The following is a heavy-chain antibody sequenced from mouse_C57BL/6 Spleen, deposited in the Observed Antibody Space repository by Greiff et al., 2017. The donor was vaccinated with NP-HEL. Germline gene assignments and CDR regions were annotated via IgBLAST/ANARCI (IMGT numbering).Heavy chain of an antibody. V-gene: IGHV1-4*01. CDR1: GYTFTSYT. CDR2: INPSGGYT. Sequence: QVQLQQSGAELAKPGASVKMSCKASGYTFTSYTMHWVHQRPGKGLEWVGYINPSGGYTKYTQKFKDQATLTADKSSSTAYMQLSNLTSEDSAVYYCARSGDYGHIDYWGQGTTLTVSS. J-gene: IGHJ2*01. CDR3: ARSGDYGHIDY. D-gene: IGHD2-4*01.